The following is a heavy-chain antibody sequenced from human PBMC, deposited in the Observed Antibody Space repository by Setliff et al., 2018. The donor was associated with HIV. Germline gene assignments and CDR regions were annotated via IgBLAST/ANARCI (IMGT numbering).Heavy chain of an antibody. CDR2: IQPGDSDT. V-gene: IGHV5-51*01. J-gene: IGHJ6*03. CDR3: ARRNDYYYYMDV. CDR1: GYSFTDYW. Sequence: PGESLKISCKGSGYSFTDYWIGWVRQTPGKGLEWMGIIQPGDSDTRYSPSFQGQVTISADKSINTAYLQWSGLTASDTAMYYCARRNDYYYYMDVWGAGTTVTVSS.